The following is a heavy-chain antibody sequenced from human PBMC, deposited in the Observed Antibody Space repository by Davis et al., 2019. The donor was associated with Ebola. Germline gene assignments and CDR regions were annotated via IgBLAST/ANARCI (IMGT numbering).Heavy chain of an antibody. D-gene: IGHD1-26*01. CDR3: TAYSGSLGAFDI. CDR2: IKSKTDGGTT. V-gene: IGHV3-15*01. J-gene: IGHJ3*02. Sequence: PGGSLRLSCAASGFTFSNAWMSWVRQAPGKGLEWVGRIKSKTDGGTTDYAAPVKGRFTISRDDSKNTLYLQMNSLKTEDTAVYYCTAYSGSLGAFDIWGQGTMVTVSS. CDR1: GFTFSNAW.